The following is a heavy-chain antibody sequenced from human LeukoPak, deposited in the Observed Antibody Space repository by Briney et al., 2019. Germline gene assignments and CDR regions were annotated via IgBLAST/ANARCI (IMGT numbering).Heavy chain of an antibody. CDR1: GYTFTSYD. CDR3: ARGGITIFGVAPPEYKNNWFDP. CDR2: MNPNSGNT. Sequence: VASVKVSCKASGYTFTSYDINWVRQATGQGLEWMGWMNPNSGNTGYAQKFQGRVTITRNTSISTAYMELSSLRSEDTAVYYCARGGITIFGVAPPEYKNNWFDPWGLGTLVTVSS. V-gene: IGHV1-8*03. D-gene: IGHD3-3*01. J-gene: IGHJ5*02.